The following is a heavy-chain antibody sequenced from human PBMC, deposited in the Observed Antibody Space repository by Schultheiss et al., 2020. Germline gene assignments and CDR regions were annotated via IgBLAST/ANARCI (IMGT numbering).Heavy chain of an antibody. CDR3: ARAAYSSSWAHSDC. V-gene: IGHV3-9*01. Sequence: SLKISCAASGFIFDDYAMHWVRQAPGKGLEWVSGISWNSGSIGYADSVKGRFTISRDNAKNSLYLQMNSLRAEDTALYYCARAAYSSSWAHSDCWGQGTLVTVSS. D-gene: IGHD6-13*01. J-gene: IGHJ4*02. CDR2: ISWNSGSI. CDR1: GFIFDDYA.